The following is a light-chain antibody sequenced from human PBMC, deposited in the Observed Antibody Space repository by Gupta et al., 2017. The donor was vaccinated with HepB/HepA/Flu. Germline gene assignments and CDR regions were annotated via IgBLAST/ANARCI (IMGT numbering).Light chain of an antibody. J-gene: IGKJ1*01. CDR3: QEVSGSSWT. CDR2: RAS. Sequence: DIQMTQSPSTLSASVGDRVTITRRASQSISDWLAWYQQKPGKAPNLLIYRASTLESGVPSRFSGSGSGTEFTLTISSLQPDDFATYYCQEVSGSSWTFGQGTKVEIK. V-gene: IGKV1-5*03. CDR1: QSISDW.